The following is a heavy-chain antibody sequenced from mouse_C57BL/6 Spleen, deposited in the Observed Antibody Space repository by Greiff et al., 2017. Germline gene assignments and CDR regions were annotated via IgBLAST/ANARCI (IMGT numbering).Heavy chain of an antibody. Sequence: EVQLQESGPGLVKPSQSLSLTCSVTGYSITSGYYWNWIRQFPGNKLEWMGYISYDGSNNYNPSLKNRISITRDTSKNQFFLKLNSVTTEDTATYYCARDDYDEGRFAYWGQGTLVTVSA. CDR1: GYSITSGYY. CDR2: ISYDGSN. J-gene: IGHJ3*01. V-gene: IGHV3-6*01. D-gene: IGHD2-4*01. CDR3: ARDDYDEGRFAY.